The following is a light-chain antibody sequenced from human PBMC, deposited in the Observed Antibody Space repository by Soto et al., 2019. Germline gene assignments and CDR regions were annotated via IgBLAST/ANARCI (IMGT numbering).Light chain of an antibody. CDR2: GVS. Sequence: QSALTQPASVSGSPGQSITISGTGTSSDVGDYNYVSWYQQHPGKAPKLIIYGVSNRPSGISNRFSGSKSGNTASLTISGLQSEDEADYYCSSSTSTNTLVFGGGTKLTVL. J-gene: IGLJ2*01. V-gene: IGLV2-14*01. CDR3: SSSTSTNTLV. CDR1: SSDVGDYNY.